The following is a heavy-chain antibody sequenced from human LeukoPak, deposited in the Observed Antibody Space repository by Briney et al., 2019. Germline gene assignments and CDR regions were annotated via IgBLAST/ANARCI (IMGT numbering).Heavy chain of an antibody. CDR2: TYYRSKWYN. D-gene: IGHD2-15*01. CDR1: GDSVSSNSAA. Sequence: SQTLSLTCAISGDSVSSNSAAWNWIRQSPSRGLEWLGRTYYRSKWYNDYAVSVKSRITINPDTFKNQFSLQLNSVTPGDTAVYYCARESWDIEGYNWFDPWGQGTLVTVSS. J-gene: IGHJ5*02. V-gene: IGHV6-1*01. CDR3: ARESWDIEGYNWFDP.